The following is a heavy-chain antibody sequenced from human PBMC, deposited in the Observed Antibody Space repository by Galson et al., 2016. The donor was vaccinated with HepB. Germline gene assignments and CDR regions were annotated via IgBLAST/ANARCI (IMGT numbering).Heavy chain of an antibody. CDR3: TRDRGQYYAL. D-gene: IGHD2-2*01. CDR2: FITVLGTT. V-gene: IGHV1-69*01. CDR1: AGSFSSYI. Sequence: SCKAPAGSFSSYIFSWVRQAPGQGLEWMGEFITVLGTTNYAQIFQDRVTITADESTSTIYMDLTSLRSEDTAVYFCTRDRGQYYALWGQGTLVTVSS. J-gene: IGHJ4*02.